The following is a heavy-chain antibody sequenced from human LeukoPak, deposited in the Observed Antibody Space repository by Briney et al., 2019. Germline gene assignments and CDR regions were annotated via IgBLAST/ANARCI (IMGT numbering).Heavy chain of an antibody. Sequence: GESLKISCKGSGYSFTSYWIGWVRQMPGKGLEWMGIIYPGDSDTRYSPSFQGQVTISADKSISTAYLQWSSLKASDTAMYYCAREGLHCSSTSCYTGYWGQGTLVTVSS. CDR1: GYSFTSYW. CDR3: AREGLHCSSTSCYTGY. V-gene: IGHV5-51*01. CDR2: IYPGDSDT. J-gene: IGHJ4*02. D-gene: IGHD2-2*02.